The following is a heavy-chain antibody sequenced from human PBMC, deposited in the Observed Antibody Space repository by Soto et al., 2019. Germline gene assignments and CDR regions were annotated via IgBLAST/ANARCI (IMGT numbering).Heavy chain of an antibody. Sequence: SGPTLVNPTQTLTLTRTFSGFSLSTSGVGVGWIRQPPGKALEWLALIYWDDDKRYSPSLKTRLTITKDTSKNQVVLTMTNVDPVDTATYYCAQRRLASSGTNARPTPAIYNWFDPWVQGILVTVSS. V-gene: IGHV2-5*02. CDR1: GFSLSTSGVG. D-gene: IGHD3-22*01. J-gene: IGHJ5*02. CDR2: IYWDDDK. CDR3: AQRRLASSGTNARPTPAIYNWFDP.